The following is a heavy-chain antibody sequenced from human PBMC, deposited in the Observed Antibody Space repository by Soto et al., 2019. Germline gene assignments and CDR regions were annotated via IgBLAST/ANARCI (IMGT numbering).Heavy chain of an antibody. CDR3: ARGGYYFYTDV. J-gene: IGHJ6*03. CDR1: GGSISISNW. D-gene: IGHD1-26*01. Sequence: QVQLQESGPGLVKPSETLSLTCAVSGGSISISNWWSWVRQTPGKVLEWIGQIHHSGSTNYSPSLTSRVTISVDKAKNQFSLKMNSVTAADTAVYYCARGGYYFYTDVWGKGTTGTVSS. CDR2: IHHSGST. V-gene: IGHV4-4*02.